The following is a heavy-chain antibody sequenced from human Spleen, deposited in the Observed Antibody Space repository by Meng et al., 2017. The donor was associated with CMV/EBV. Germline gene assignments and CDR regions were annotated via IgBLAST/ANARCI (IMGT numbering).Heavy chain of an antibody. CDR1: TFTGNY. CDR2: INPNNGDT. V-gene: IGHV1-18*04. J-gene: IGHJ4*02. CDR3: ARTYYYDSSGYYSPSLFDY. Sequence: TFTGNYIHWVRQAPGQGLEWMGRINPNNGDTKYTQKLQGRVTMTTDTSTSTAYMELRSLRSDDTAVYYCARTYYYDSSGYYSPSLFDYWGQGTLVTVSS. D-gene: IGHD3-22*01.